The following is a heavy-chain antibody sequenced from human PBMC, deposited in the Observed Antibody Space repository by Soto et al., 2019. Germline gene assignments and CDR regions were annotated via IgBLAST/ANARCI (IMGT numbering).Heavy chain of an antibody. V-gene: IGHV4-34*01. Sequence: PSETLSLTCAVYGGSFSGYYWSWIRQPPGKGLEWIGEINHSGSTNYNPSLKSRVTISVDTSKNQFSLKLSSVTAADTAVYYCARGPAVYYRGYYYYYMDVWGKGTTVTVSS. CDR2: INHSGST. CDR1: GGSFSGYY. D-gene: IGHD3-22*01. CDR3: ARGPAVYYRGYYYYYMDV. J-gene: IGHJ6*03.